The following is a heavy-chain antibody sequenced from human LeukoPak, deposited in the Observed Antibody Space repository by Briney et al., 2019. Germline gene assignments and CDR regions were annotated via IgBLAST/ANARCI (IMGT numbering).Heavy chain of an antibody. D-gene: IGHD6-19*01. V-gene: IGHV3-7*01. CDR2: IKEDGSEK. CDR1: GFTFISYW. Sequence: GGSLRLSCAASGFTFISYWMSWVRQAPGKGLEWVANIKEDGSEKYYVDSVKGRFTISRDNAKNSLYLQMNSLRAEDTAVYYCARDRGYTSGPYYFDHWGQGTLVTVSS. J-gene: IGHJ4*02. CDR3: ARDRGYTSGPYYFDH.